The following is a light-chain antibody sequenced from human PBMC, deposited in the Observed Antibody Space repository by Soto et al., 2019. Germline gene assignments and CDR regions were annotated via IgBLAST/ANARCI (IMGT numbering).Light chain of an antibody. CDR1: QDISNY. CDR3: QQYDNLPPHT. Sequence: DIQMTQSPSSLSASVGDRVTITCQASQDISNYLNWYQQKPGKAPKLLIYDASNLETGVPSRSSGSGSGTDFTFTISSLQPEDIATYYCQQYDNLPPHTFGGGTKVEIK. V-gene: IGKV1-33*01. J-gene: IGKJ4*01. CDR2: DAS.